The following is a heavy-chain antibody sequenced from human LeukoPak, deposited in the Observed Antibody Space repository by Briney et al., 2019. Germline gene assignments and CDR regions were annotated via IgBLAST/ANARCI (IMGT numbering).Heavy chain of an antibody. CDR2: IKQDGSEK. D-gene: IGHD3-22*01. V-gene: IGHV3-7*03. J-gene: IGHJ4*02. CDR1: GFTFSSYW. CDR3: ARRYYYDSSGYSGDDY. Sequence: GGSLRLSCAGSGFTFSSYWMSWVRQAPGKGLEWVANIKQDGSEKYYVDSVKGRFTISRDNAKNSLYLQMNSLRAEDTALYYCARRYYYDSSGYSGDDYWGQGTLVTVSS.